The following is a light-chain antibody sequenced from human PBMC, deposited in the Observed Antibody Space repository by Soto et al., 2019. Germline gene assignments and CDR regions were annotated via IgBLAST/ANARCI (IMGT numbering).Light chain of an antibody. CDR3: SSYTSSNTLVV. V-gene: IGLV2-14*01. CDR1: SSDVGGYNY. CDR2: DVS. Sequence: QSVLTQPASVSGSPGQSITISCTGTSSDVGGYNYVSWYQQHLGKAPKLMIYDVSNRPSGVSNRFSGSQSGNTASLTISGLQAEDEADYYCSSYTSSNTLVVFGGGTKLTVL. J-gene: IGLJ2*01.